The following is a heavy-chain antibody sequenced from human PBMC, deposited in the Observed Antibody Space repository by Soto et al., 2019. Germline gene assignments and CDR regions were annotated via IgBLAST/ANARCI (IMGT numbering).Heavy chain of an antibody. J-gene: IGHJ6*02. D-gene: IGHD2-15*01. V-gene: IGHV3-21*01. Sequence: EVQLVECGGGLVKPGGSLRLSCVASGFTFRTYTINWVRQAPGKGLEWVSGIRGFSTNTFYAESVKGRFTISRDNAKNSLYLQMNSMGVEDTAVYYCARDRGYDAHDDYYTAMDVWGQEPTVTVSS. CDR1: GFTFRTYT. CDR2: IRGFSTNT. CDR3: ARDRGYDAHDDYYTAMDV.